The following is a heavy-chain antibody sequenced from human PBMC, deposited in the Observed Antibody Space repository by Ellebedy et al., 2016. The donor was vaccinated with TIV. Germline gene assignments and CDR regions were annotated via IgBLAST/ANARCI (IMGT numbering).Heavy chain of an antibody. CDR3: ARRGCYGDYAVQVNSWFDR. CDR1: GFSFRSYW. Sequence: PGGSLRLSCAASGFSFRSYWMSWVRQAPGKGLEWVANIYQDGSVQYYLDSLKGRFTISRYNAINSLFLQMNSLRAGDTAVYYCARRGCYGDYAVQVNSWFDRWGRGTLVTVSS. J-gene: IGHJ5*02. V-gene: IGHV3-7*01. D-gene: IGHD4-17*01. CDR2: IYQDGSVQ.